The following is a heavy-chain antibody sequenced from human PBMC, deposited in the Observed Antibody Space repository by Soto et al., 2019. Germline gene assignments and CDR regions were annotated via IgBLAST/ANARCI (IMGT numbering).Heavy chain of an antibody. CDR3: ARYIPGVRYYGMDV. CDR2: IGESGTPT. Sequence: EVQLLESGGGLVQPGGSLRLSCAASGFTFSSYAMKWVRQAPGKGLEWVSLIGESGTPTYYADSVKGRFTISRDNSGNTLFLEMYSLRAEATAVYYCARYIPGVRYYGMDVWGQGTPVTVSS. J-gene: IGHJ6*02. D-gene: IGHD2-2*01. CDR1: GFTFSSYA. V-gene: IGHV3-23*01.